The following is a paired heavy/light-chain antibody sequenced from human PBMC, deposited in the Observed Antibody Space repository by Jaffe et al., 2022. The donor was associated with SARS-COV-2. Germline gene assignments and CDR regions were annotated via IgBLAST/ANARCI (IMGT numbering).Light chain of an antibody. CDR1: QDIRSW. Sequence: DIQLTQSPSSVSASVGDRVTITCRASQDIRSWLAWYQQKPGKAPKLLMYVASSLQSGVPSRFSGSGSGTDFTLTISSLQPEDFATYYCQRANSFPYTFGQGTKLEIK. CDR3: QRANSFPYT. CDR2: VAS. J-gene: IGKJ2*01. V-gene: IGKV1-12*01.
Heavy chain of an antibody. D-gene: IGHD2-21*01. V-gene: IGHV3-30-3*01. CDR3: ARDHSVVDITYYFAS. CDR1: GFTFSSYA. Sequence: QEQLVESGGDVVQPGRSLRLSCAVSGFTFSSYAMHWVRQAPGKGLEWVAAISKDGGRKSHTDSVKGRFTISRDNSENALYLQMNSLRPEDTAVYYCARDHSVVDITYYFASWGQGTLVTVSS. CDR2: ISKDGGRK. J-gene: IGHJ4*02.